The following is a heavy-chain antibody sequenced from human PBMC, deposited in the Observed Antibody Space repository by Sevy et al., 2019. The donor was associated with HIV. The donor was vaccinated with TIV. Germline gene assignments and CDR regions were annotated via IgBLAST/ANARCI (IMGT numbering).Heavy chain of an antibody. CDR1: GFTFSKYS. V-gene: IGHV3-23*01. J-gene: IGHJ4*02. CDR2: LSFGCGEI. Sequence: GSLRLSCAASGFTFSKYSMSWVRQPPGKGLEWVSTLSFGCGEINHADSVKGRFTISRDNSKSSVYLQMNNLRPEDTAVYYCAREGCTKPHDYWGQGTLVTVSS. CDR3: AREGCTKPHDY. D-gene: IGHD2-8*01.